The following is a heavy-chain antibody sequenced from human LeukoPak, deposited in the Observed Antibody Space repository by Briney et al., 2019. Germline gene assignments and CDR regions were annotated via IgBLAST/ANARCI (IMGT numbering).Heavy chain of an antibody. CDR3: ARDSEEMATIIHDY. CDR1: GFTFSSYS. Sequence: GGSLRLSCAASGFTFSSYSMNWVRQAPGKGLEWVSSNSGSSSYIYYADSVKGRFTISRDNAKNSLYLQMNSLRAEDTAVYYCARDSEEMATIIHDYWGQGTLVTVSS. D-gene: IGHD5-24*01. V-gene: IGHV3-21*01. J-gene: IGHJ4*02. CDR2: NSGSSSYI.